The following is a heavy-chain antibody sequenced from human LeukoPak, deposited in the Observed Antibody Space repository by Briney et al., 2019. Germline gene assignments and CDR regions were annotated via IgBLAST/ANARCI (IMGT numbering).Heavy chain of an antibody. V-gene: IGHV3-33*06. D-gene: IGHD5-18*01. CDR1: GFTFLDYR. CDR3: AKESRGYSYGYYFDY. J-gene: IGHJ4*02. Sequence: GWSLTVSCPASGFTFLDYRMRWLGQAAGKELDGVAVIWYDGSNKYYADSVKGRFTISRDNSTNTLYLQMNSLRAEDTAVYYCAKESRGYSYGYYFDYWGQGTLVTVSS. CDR2: IWYDGSNK.